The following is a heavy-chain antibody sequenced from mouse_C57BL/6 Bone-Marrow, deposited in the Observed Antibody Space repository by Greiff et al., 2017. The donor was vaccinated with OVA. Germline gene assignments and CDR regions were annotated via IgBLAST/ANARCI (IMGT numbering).Heavy chain of an antibody. D-gene: IGHD1-1*01. CDR2: IYPGSGST. J-gene: IGHJ2*01. CDR1: GYTFTSYW. Sequence: QVQLQQPGAELVKPGASVKMSCKASGYTFTSYWITWVKQRPGQGLEWIGDIYPGSGSTNYNEKFKSKATLTVDTSSSTAYMQLSSLTSEDSAVYYCKRAGYYYGSSYVDYWGQGTTLTVSS. CDR3: KRAGYYYGSSYVDY. V-gene: IGHV1-55*01.